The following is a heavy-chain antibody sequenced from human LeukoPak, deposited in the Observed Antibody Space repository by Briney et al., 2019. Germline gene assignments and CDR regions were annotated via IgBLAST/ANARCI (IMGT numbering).Heavy chain of an antibody. J-gene: IGHJ5*02. CDR2: VNESGGT. D-gene: IGHD1-26*01. V-gene: IGHV4-34*01. CDR1: IDSFSNYH. Sequence: SETLSLTCAVYIDSFSNYHWNWIRQTPAKGMEWTREVNESGGTNISPSLRSRVILSVDTSKNQFSLKLISVTVADTAIYYCARGQGATVPQVGKNWFDPWGQGTRVTVSS. CDR3: ARGQGATVPQVGKNWFDP.